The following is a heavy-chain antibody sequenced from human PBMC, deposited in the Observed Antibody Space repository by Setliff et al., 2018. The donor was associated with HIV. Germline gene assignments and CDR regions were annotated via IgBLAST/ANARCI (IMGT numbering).Heavy chain of an antibody. CDR2: IHQSGTA. J-gene: IGHJ4*01. CDR1: DGSISTGSYY. V-gene: IGHV4-39*01. Sequence: PSETLSLTCTVADGSISTGSYYWSWIRQPPGKGLEWIAIIHQSGTAHKRPSLKSRVTISIDTSENLFSLKLSGVTAADTAIYYCARQVGEGKWYLDSWGHGALVTVSS. CDR3: ARQVGEGKWYLDS. D-gene: IGHD1-26*01.